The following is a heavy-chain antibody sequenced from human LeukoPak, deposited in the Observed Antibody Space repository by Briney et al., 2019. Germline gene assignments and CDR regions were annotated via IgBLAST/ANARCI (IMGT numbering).Heavy chain of an antibody. CDR3: AKLRRVAAIIDY. CDR1: GFTVSSNY. Sequence: GGSLRLSCAASGFTVSSNYMSWVRQAPGKGLEWVSVIYSGGSTYYADSVKGRFTISRDNSKNTLYLQMNSLRAEDTAVYYCAKLRRVAAIIDYWGQGTLVTVSS. J-gene: IGHJ4*02. D-gene: IGHD2-21*02. CDR2: IYSGGST. V-gene: IGHV3-53*01.